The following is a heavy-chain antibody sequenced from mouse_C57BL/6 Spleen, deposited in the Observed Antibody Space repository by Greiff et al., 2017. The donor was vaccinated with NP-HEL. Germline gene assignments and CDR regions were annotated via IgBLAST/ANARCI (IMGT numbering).Heavy chain of an antibody. Sequence: VQLQQSGAELVKPGASVKLSCKASGYTFTSYWMHWVKQRPGQGLEWIGMIHPNSGSTNYNEKFKSKATLTVDKSSSTAYMQLSSLTSEDSAVYYCARSRLRREGFDYWGQGTTLTVSS. CDR1: GYTFTSYW. CDR2: IHPNSGST. CDR3: ARSRLRREGFDY. D-gene: IGHD2-4*01. V-gene: IGHV1-64*01. J-gene: IGHJ2*01.